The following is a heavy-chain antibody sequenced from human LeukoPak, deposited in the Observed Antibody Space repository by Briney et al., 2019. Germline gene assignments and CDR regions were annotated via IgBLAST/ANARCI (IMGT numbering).Heavy chain of an antibody. Sequence: SVKVSCKASGGTFSSYAISWVRQAPGQGLEWMGRIIPIFGTANYAQKFQGRVTITTDESTSTAYMELSSLRSEDTAVYYCARESPKMYSSGWSNAFDIWGQGTVVTVSS. V-gene: IGHV1-69*05. D-gene: IGHD6-19*01. CDR1: GGTFSSYA. J-gene: IGHJ3*02. CDR2: IIPIFGTA. CDR3: ARESPKMYSSGWSNAFDI.